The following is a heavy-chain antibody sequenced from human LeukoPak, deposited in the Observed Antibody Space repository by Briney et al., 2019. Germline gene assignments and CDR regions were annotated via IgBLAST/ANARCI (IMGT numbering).Heavy chain of an antibody. J-gene: IGHJ6*02. Sequence: GGSLRLSCAASGFTFSSYSMNWVRQAPGKGLEWVSSISSSSSYIYYADSVKGRFTISRDNSKNTLYLQMNSLRAEDTAVYYCAKVRDGYSVYYYGMDARGQGTTVTVSS. V-gene: IGHV3-21*01. CDR3: AKVRDGYSVYYYGMDA. D-gene: IGHD5-24*01. CDR2: ISSSSSYI. CDR1: GFTFSSYS.